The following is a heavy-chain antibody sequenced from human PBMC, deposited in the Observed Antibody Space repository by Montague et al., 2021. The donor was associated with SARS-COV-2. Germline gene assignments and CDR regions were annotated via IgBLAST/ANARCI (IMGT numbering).Heavy chain of an antibody. CDR2: INHSGTT. J-gene: IGHJ4*02. Sequence: SETLSLTCAVYGGSFSGYYWTWIRQSPGKGLEWIAEINHSGTTNYNFNPSLRSRVTISADTSKIQFSPKLSSVTAADTGVYYCARWDPQTLTLIGLRGKSASDYWGQGTLVTVSS. CDR3: ARWDPQTLTLIGLRGKSASDY. D-gene: IGHD4-23*01. CDR1: GGSFSGYY. V-gene: IGHV4-34*01.